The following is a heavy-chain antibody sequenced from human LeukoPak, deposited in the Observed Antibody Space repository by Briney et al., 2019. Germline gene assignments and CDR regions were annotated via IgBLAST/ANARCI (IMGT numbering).Heavy chain of an antibody. V-gene: IGHV3-30*18. CDR1: GFTFSSYG. CDR3: AKAHSPVWFGEPAPDY. J-gene: IGHJ4*02. CDR2: ISYDGSNK. D-gene: IGHD3-10*01. Sequence: GGSLRLSYAASGFTFSSYGMHWVRQAPGKGLEWVAVISYDGSNKYYADSVKGRFTISRDNSKNTLYLQMNSLRAEDTAVYYCAKAHSPVWFGEPAPDYWGQGTLVTVSS.